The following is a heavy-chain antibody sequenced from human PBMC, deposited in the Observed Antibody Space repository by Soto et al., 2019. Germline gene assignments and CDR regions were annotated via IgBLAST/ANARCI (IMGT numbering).Heavy chain of an antibody. CDR1: GGSISSGGYS. CDR2: IYHSGST. V-gene: IGHV4-30-2*01. D-gene: IGHD3-10*01. J-gene: IGHJ4*02. Sequence: QTLSLTCAVSGGSISSGGYSWSWIRQPPGKGLEWIGYIYHSGSTYYNPSLKSRVTISVDRSKNQFSLKLSSVTAADTAVYYCARGHGYGSGSYDYWGQGTLVTVSS. CDR3: ARGHGYGSGSYDY.